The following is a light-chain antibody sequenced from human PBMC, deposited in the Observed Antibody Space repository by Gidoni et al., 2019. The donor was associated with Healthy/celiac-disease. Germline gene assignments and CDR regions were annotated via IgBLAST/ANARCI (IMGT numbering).Light chain of an antibody. Sequence: EIVLTQSPGTLYLSPGERATLSCRASQSVSSSYLAWYQQKPCQAPRLLIYGASRRATGIPDRFSGSGSGTDFTLTISRLEPEDSAVYYCQQYGSSPQNTFGQGTKLEIK. J-gene: IGKJ2*01. V-gene: IGKV3-20*01. CDR3: QQYGSSPQNT. CDR1: QSVSSSY. CDR2: GAS.